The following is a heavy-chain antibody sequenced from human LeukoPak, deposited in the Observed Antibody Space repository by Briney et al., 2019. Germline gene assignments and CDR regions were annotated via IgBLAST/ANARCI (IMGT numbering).Heavy chain of an antibody. V-gene: IGHV4-59*08. CDR3: VRQSCTDTSCTVFRWYFDL. CDR2: IYYSGST. CDR1: GGSISSYY. J-gene: IGHJ2*01. Sequence: SETLSLTCTVSGGSISSYYWSWIRQPPGRGLEWIGYIYYSGSTNYNPSLKSRVTISVDTSKNQFSLKLSSVTAADTAIYYCVRQSCTDTSCTVFRWYFDLWGRGTLVTVSS. D-gene: IGHD2-2*01.